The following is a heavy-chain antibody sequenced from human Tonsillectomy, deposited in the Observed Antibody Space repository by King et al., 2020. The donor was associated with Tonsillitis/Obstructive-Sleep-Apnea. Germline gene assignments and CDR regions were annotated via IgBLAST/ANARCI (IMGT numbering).Heavy chain of an antibody. V-gene: IGHV4-34*01. Sequence: QVQLQQWGAGLLKPSEPLSLTCAVYGGSFSGYYWSWIRQPPGKGLEWIGEINPSGSTNYNPSLKSRVTISVDTSKNQFSLKLSSVTAADTAVYYCARGYGDYGKSHELDYWGQGTLVTVSS. CDR3: ARGYGDYGKSHELDY. J-gene: IGHJ4*02. D-gene: IGHD4-17*01. CDR2: INPSGST. CDR1: GGSFSGYY.